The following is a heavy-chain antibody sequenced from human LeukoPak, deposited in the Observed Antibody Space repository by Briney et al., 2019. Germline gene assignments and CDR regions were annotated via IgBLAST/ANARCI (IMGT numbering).Heavy chain of an antibody. V-gene: IGHV3-48*03. CDR2: ISSSGSTI. Sequence: RGCLRLSCSASGFTLWSYEMNWVRQAPGKGLGWVSYISSSGSTIYYAASVKGRFTISRDNAKNSLYLEMNSLRAEDTAVYYCARDRGSRYYFDYWGQGTLVTVSS. J-gene: IGHJ4*02. CDR3: ARDRGSRYYFDY. D-gene: IGHD1-26*01. CDR1: GFTLWSYE.